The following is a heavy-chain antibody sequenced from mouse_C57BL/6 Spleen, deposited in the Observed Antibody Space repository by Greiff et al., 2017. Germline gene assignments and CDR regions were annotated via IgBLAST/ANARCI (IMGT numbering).Heavy chain of an antibody. J-gene: IGHJ3*01. CDR2: ISYDGSN. CDR1: GYSITSGYY. CDR3: ARGTIYYDYDDWFAY. V-gene: IGHV3-6*01. D-gene: IGHD2-4*01. Sequence: DVKLVESGPGLVKPSQSLSLTCSVTGYSITSGYYWNWIRQFPGNKLEWMGYISYDGSNNYNPSLKNRISITRDTSKNQFFLKLNSVTTEDTATYYCARGTIYYDYDDWFAYWGQGTLVTVSA.